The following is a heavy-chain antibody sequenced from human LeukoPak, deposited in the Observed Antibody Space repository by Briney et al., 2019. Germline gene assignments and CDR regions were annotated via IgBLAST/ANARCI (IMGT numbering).Heavy chain of an antibody. Sequence: SETLSLTCTVSGGSISSGDYYWSWIRQPPGKGLEWIGYIYYSGSTYYNPSLKSRVTISVDTSKNQFSLKLSSVTAADTAVHYCARERYSYGYTIDYWGQGTLVTVSS. V-gene: IGHV4-30-4*08. J-gene: IGHJ4*02. CDR1: GGSISSGDYY. CDR3: ARERYSYGYTIDY. D-gene: IGHD5-18*01. CDR2: IYYSGST.